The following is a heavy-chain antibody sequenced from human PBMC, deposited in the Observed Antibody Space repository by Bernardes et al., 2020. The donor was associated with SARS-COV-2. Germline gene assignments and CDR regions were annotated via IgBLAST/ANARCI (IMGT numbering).Heavy chain of an antibody. D-gene: IGHD3-22*01. CDR3: ARVASSGYNQDWFDP. J-gene: IGHJ5*02. Sequence: GGSLRLSCAASGFTFSSYGMHWVRQAPGKGLEWVAVISYDGSNKYYADSVKGRFTISRDNSKNTLYLQMNSLRAEDTAVYYCARVASSGYNQDWFDPWGQGTLVTVSS. V-gene: IGHV3-30*03. CDR2: ISYDGSNK. CDR1: GFTFSSYG.